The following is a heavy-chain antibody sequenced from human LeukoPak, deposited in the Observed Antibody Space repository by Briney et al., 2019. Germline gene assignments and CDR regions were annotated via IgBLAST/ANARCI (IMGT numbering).Heavy chain of an antibody. V-gene: IGHV3-48*02. J-gene: IGHJ6*02. CDR2: INEGSNNI. CDR1: GFTFRRYS. D-gene: IGHD3-3*01. CDR3: ARAPVYDFWSGYIYYYYYGMDV. Sequence: GGSLRLSCAASGFTFRRYSMNWIRQAPGKGLEWISYINEGSNNIFYADSVKGRFTISRDNAKNSLHLQMNSLRDEDTAVYYCARAPVYDFWSGYIYYYYYGMDVWGQGTTVTVSS.